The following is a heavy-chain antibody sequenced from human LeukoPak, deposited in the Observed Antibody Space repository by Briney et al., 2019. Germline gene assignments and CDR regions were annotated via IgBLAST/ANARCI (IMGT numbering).Heavy chain of an antibody. D-gene: IGHD4-17*01. CDR2: IYSVSST. CDR1: GLTVSSNY. Sequence: GGSLRLSCAASGLTVSSNYMSWVCQAPGMGLEWVSVIYSVSSTFYADSVKGRFTISRDNSKNTLHLQMNSLRVEDTAVYYCARGEDYGDFFDYWGQGTLVTVSS. V-gene: IGHV3-53*01. J-gene: IGHJ4*02. CDR3: ARGEDYGDFFDY.